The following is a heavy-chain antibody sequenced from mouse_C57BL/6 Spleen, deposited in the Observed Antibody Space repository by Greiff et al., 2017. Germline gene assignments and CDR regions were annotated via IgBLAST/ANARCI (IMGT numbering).Heavy chain of an antibody. J-gene: IGHJ4*01. Sequence: EVQLQQSGPELVKPGASVKISCKASGYTFTDYYMNWVKQSHGKSLEWIGDINPNNGGTSYNQKFKGKATLTVDKSSSTAYMELRSLTSEDSAVYYCAREVYYGKRDDWGQGTSVTVSS. CDR3: AREVYYGKRDD. D-gene: IGHD2-1*01. CDR2: INPNNGGT. CDR1: GYTFTDYY. V-gene: IGHV1-26*01.